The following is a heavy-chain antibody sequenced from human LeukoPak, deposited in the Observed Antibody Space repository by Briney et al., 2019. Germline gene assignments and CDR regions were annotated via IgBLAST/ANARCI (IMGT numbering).Heavy chain of an antibody. CDR2: ISHHGSNE. V-gene: IGHV3-30*14. J-gene: IGHJ4*02. CDR3: ARVHDTTGYYHYFDS. Sequence: AGGSLRLSCEASGFTFSTYPMHWVRQAPDKGLEWVAMISHHGSNEYYADSVKGRFTISRDNSKNTVYLQMNNPRVEDTAIYYCARVHDTTGYYHYFDSWGQGTLVTVSS. D-gene: IGHD3-9*01. CDR1: GFTFSTYP.